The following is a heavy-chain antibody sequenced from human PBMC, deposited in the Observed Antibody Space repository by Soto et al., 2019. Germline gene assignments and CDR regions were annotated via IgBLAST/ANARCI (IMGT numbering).Heavy chain of an antibody. CDR1: GGSISSGGYY. CDR3: ARAGGMLGSSYYYDSSGPEQYAFDI. V-gene: IGHV4-31*03. J-gene: IGHJ3*02. D-gene: IGHD3-22*01. CDR2: IYYSGST. Sequence: KTSETLSLTCTVSGGSISSGGYYWSWIRQHPWNGLEWIGYIYYSGSTYYNPSLKSRVTISVDTSKNQFSLKLSSVTAADTAVYYCARAGGMLGSSYYYDSSGPEQYAFDIWGQGTMVTVSS.